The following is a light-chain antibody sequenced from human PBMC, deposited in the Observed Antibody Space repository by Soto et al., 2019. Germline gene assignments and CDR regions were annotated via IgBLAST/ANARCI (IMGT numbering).Light chain of an antibody. Sequence: QSDLTQPPSASGSPGQSVTISCTGTSSDVGGYNYVSWYQQHPGKAPKLMIHEVSKRPSGVPDRFSGSKSGNTASLTVSGLQVEDEADYYYSSYAGSNNVVFGGGTKLTVL. V-gene: IGLV2-8*01. CDR2: EVS. CDR3: SSYAGSNNVV. CDR1: SSDVGGYNY. J-gene: IGLJ2*01.